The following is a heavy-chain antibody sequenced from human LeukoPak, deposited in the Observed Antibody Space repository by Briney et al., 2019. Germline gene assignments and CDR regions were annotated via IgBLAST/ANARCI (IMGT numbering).Heavy chain of an antibody. CDR1: GGTFSSYA. V-gene: IGHV1-69*05. CDR2: IIPIFGTA. CDR3: ARDTGYCSSTSCYAFDI. D-gene: IGHD2-2*01. Sequence: ASVKVSCKASGGTFSSYAISWVRQAPGQGLEWMGGIIPIFGTANYARKFQGRVTITTDESTSTAYMELSSLRSEDTAVYYCARDTGYCSSTSCYAFDIWGQGTMVTVSS. J-gene: IGHJ3*02.